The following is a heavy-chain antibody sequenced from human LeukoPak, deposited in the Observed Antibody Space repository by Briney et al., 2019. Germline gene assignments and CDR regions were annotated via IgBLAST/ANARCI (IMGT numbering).Heavy chain of an antibody. D-gene: IGHD3-10*01. V-gene: IGHV3-74*01. CDR3: ARGRITMVRGVIDVGGFDY. Sequence: GGSLRLSCAASGFTFSSYWMHWVRQAPGKGLVWVSRINSDGSSTSYADSVKGRFTISRDNAKNTLYLQMNSLRAEDTAVYYCARGRITMVRGVIDVGGFDYWGQGTLVTVSS. J-gene: IGHJ4*02. CDR2: INSDGSST. CDR1: GFTFSSYW.